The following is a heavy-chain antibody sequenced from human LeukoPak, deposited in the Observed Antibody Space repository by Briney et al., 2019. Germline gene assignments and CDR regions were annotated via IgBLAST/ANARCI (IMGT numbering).Heavy chain of an antibody. Sequence: GGSLRLSCAASGFTFSSYAMHWVRQAPGKGLEWVAVISYDGSNKYYADSVKGRFTISRDNSKNMLYLQMNSLRAEDTAVYYCARDLRIVVVPAAILVYWGQGTLVTVSS. D-gene: IGHD2-2*01. CDR2: ISYDGSNK. CDR1: GFTFSSYA. J-gene: IGHJ4*02. V-gene: IGHV3-30-3*01. CDR3: ARDLRIVVVPAAILVY.